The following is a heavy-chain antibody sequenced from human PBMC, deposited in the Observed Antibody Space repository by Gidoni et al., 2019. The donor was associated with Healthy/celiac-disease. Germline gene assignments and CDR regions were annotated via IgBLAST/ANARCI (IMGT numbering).Heavy chain of an antibody. CDR1: GFTFSSDG. CDR2: RWYDGSNK. D-gene: IGHD6-13*01. V-gene: IGHV3-33*01. CDR3: ARDRAAGPFDAFDI. Sequence: QVQLVESGGRVVQPGRSLRLSCAASGFTFSSDGMHWVRQVPGKGLELVAVRWYDGSNKYYADSVKGRLTISRDNSKNTLYLQMNSLRAEDTAVYYCARDRAAGPFDAFDIWGQGTMVTVSS. J-gene: IGHJ3*02.